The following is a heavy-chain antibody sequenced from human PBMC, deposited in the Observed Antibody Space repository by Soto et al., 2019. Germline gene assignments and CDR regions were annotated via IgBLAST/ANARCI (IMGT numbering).Heavy chain of an antibody. CDR2: ISYDGSHD. D-gene: IGHD4-17*01. Sequence: QVQLVESGGGVVQPGRSLRLSCVASGFTFSSYGMHWVRQAPGEGLEWVAVISYDGSHDYYADSVKGRLAISRDNSKNTLYLQMNSLRAEDSALYYCARRHDYGDYRVDYWGQGTLVTVSS. J-gene: IGHJ4*02. CDR1: GFTFSSYG. V-gene: IGHV3-30*03. CDR3: ARRHDYGDYRVDY.